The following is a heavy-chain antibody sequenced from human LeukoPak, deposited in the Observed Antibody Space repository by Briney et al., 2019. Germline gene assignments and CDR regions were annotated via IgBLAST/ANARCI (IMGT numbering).Heavy chain of an antibody. D-gene: IGHD6-6*01. CDR1: GFTFSSYA. CDR2: ISYDGSNK. V-gene: IGHV3-30-3*01. Sequence: GGSLRLSCEASGFTFSSYAMHWVRQAPGKGLEGVAVISYDGSNKYYADSVKGRFTISRDNSKNTLYLQMNSLRAEDTAVYYCAREQLVGGNGMDVWGQGTTVTVSS. CDR3: AREQLVGGNGMDV. J-gene: IGHJ6*02.